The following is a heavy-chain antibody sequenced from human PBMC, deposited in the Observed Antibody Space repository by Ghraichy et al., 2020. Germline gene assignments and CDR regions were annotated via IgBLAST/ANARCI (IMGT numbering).Heavy chain of an antibody. V-gene: IGHV3-23*01. CDR3: AKGRTSMGSVVLIQYNWFGP. Sequence: GGSLRLSCAASGFNFRNYAMTWVRQAPGKGLEWVAGISGSGGSTYYADSVKGRFTISRDNSKNTLFLQMNSLRVEDTAVYHCAKGRTSMGSVVLIQYNWFGPWGQGSLVTASS. CDR1: GFNFRNYA. CDR2: ISGSGGST. D-gene: IGHD4/OR15-4a*01. J-gene: IGHJ5*02.